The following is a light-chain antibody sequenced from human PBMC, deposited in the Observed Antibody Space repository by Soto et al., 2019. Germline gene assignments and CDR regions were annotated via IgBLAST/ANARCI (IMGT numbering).Light chain of an antibody. J-gene: IGLJ2*01. CDR2: SIN. V-gene: IGLV1-44*01. CDR3: AAWDDSLNGVV. CDR1: SSNIGTNT. Sequence: QSVLTQPPSASGTPGQRVTISCSGSSSNIGTNTVNWYQQLPGTAPKLLIYSINQRPSGVPDRFSGSKSGTSASLAISGLQSEDEADYYCAAWDDSLNGVVFGGGTKPPS.